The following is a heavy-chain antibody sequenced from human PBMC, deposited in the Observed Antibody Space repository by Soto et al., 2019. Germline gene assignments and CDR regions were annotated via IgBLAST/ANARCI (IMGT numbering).Heavy chain of an antibody. CDR3: ARETYYYDSSGYYYFDY. CDR2: IYYSGST. D-gene: IGHD3-22*01. Sequence: SETPSLTCTVSGGSISSGGYYWSWIRQHPGKGLEWIGYIYYSGSTYYNPSLKSRVTISVDTSKNQFSLKLSSVTAADTAVHYCARETYYYDSSGYYYFDYWGQGTLVTVSS. CDR1: GGSISSGGYY. J-gene: IGHJ4*02. V-gene: IGHV4-31*03.